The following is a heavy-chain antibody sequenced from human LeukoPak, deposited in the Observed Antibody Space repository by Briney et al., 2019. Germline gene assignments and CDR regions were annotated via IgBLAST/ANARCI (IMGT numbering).Heavy chain of an antibody. CDR3: ARASGGYSYGHNWFDP. Sequence: KPSETLSLTCTVSGGSISSSSYYWGWIRQPPGKGLEWIGSIYYSGSTYYNPSLKSRVTISVDTSKNQFSLKLSSVTAADTAVYYCARASGGYSYGHNWFDPWGQGTLVTVSS. CDR2: IYYSGST. D-gene: IGHD5-18*01. J-gene: IGHJ5*02. V-gene: IGHV4-39*07. CDR1: GGSISSSSYY.